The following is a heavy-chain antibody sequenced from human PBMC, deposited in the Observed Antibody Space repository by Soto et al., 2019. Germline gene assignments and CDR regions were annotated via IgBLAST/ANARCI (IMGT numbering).Heavy chain of an antibody. J-gene: IGHJ5*02. V-gene: IGHV2-5*01. D-gene: IGHD4-17*01. Sequence: QITLKESGPTLVKPTQALTLTCSFSGFSLSTGGRGVGWIRQPPGKALEWLAVIYWNADKRFSPSLKSRLTITKDTSKNQVVLTMTNMDPVDTATYYCAHRGYGDYPRDNWFDPWGQGTLVIVSS. CDR1: GFSLSTGGRG. CDR3: AHRGYGDYPRDNWFDP. CDR2: IYWNADK.